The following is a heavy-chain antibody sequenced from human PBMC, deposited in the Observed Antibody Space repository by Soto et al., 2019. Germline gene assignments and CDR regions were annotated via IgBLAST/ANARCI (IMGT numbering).Heavy chain of an antibody. CDR1: GFTFSNFA. D-gene: IGHD3-16*01. V-gene: IGHV3-23*01. Sequence: PGGSLRLSCAASGFTFSNFAMGWVRQAPGKGLEWVSSISTTGAITYYADSVKGRFTISRDNSKSTLYLQMNSLGVEDTALYYCANPWGPGRFYFDLWGQGTVVTVSS. CDR3: ANPWGPGRFYFDL. CDR2: ISTTGAIT. J-gene: IGHJ4*02.